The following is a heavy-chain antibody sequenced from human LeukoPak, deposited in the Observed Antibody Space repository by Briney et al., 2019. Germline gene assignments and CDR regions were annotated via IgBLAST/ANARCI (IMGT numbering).Heavy chain of an antibody. CDR3: ARDFVVVVDLGY. Sequence: ASVKVSCKASGYTFTSYGISWVRQAPGQGLEWMGWISAYDGNTNYAQKLQGRVTMTTDTSTSTAYMELRSLRSDDTAVYYCARDFVVVVDLGYWGQGTLVTVPS. CDR1: GYTFTSYG. V-gene: IGHV1-18*01. J-gene: IGHJ4*02. CDR2: ISAYDGNT. D-gene: IGHD2-15*01.